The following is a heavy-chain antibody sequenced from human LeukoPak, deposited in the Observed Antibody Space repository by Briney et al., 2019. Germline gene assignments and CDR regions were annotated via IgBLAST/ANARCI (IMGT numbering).Heavy chain of an antibody. D-gene: IGHD5-18*01. CDR3: ARGGGYSYGPGGY. CDR1: GFTFSSYS. V-gene: IGHV3-48*01. J-gene: IGHJ4*02. CDR2: ISSSSSTI. Sequence: GGSLRLSCAASGFTFSSYSMNWVRQAPGKGLEWVSYISSSSSTIYYADSVKGRFTISRDNAKNSLYLQMNSLRAEDTAVYYCARGGGYSYGPGGYWGQGTLVTVSS.